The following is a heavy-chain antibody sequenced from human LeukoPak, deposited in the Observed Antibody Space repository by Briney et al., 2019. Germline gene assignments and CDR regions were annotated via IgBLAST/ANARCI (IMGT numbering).Heavy chain of an antibody. D-gene: IGHD4-23*01. V-gene: IGHV3-23*01. Sequence: GGSLRLSCAASGFTFSSYAMSWVRRPPGKGLEWVSAISGSGGSTYYADSVKGRFTISRDNSKNTLYLQMNSLRAEDTAIYYCAKDYGGNAGYFDYWGQGTLVTVSS. CDR2: ISGSGGST. CDR3: AKDYGGNAGYFDY. CDR1: GFTFSSYA. J-gene: IGHJ4*02.